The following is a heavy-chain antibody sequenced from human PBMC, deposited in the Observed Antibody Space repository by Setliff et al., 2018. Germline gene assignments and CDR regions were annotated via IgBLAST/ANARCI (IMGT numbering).Heavy chain of an antibody. V-gene: IGHV1-8*02. CDR2: MNPNTGYT. J-gene: IGHJ5*02. D-gene: IGHD7-27*01. Sequence: ASVKVSCKASGYSFSTYDINWVRQAAGQGLEWMGWMNPNTGYTGYARNFQGRVTMTRNTSISTAYMELSGLGSDDTAVYYCARGSRSQNWGGRYSWFDPWGQGTLVTVSS. CDR3: ARGSRSQNWGGRYSWFDP. CDR1: GYSFSTYD.